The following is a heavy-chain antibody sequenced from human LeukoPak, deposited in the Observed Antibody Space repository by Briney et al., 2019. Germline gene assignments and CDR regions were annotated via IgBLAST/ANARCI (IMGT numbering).Heavy chain of an antibody. Sequence: PGGSLRLSCAASGFTFSSYEMNWVRQTPGKGLEWVSYIGSSGSTISYADSVKGRFTISRDNAKNSLYLQMNSLRADDTAVYYCAREAAADVYDIPGQGTMVTVSS. V-gene: IGHV3-48*03. CDR1: GFTFSSYE. J-gene: IGHJ3*02. CDR2: IGSSGSTI. CDR3: AREAAADVYDI. D-gene: IGHD6-13*01.